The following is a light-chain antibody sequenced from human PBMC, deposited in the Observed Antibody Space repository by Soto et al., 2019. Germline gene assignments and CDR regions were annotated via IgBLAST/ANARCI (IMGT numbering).Light chain of an antibody. J-gene: IGKJ3*01. V-gene: IGKV1-27*01. CDR1: HVISTY. CDR3: QNCDYPTFT. Sequence: QMAQSPSSLSASVGDRVSITCRASHVISTYVAWYQQKPGKVPKLLIYAASTLHSGVPSRFSGSGSGTEFTRTISSLQPEDVATYFCQNCDYPTFTFGPGTKVDL. CDR2: AAS.